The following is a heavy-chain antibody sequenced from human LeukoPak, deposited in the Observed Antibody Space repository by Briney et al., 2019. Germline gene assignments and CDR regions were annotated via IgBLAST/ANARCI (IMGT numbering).Heavy chain of an antibody. D-gene: IGHD3/OR15-3a*01. V-gene: IGHV1-46*01. CDR1: GYTFPNYY. Sequence: GASVKVSCKASGYTFPNYYIHWVRQAPGQGLDWMGIINPSGGSTSYAQNFQGRVTMTRDTSTSTVYMEVSSLRSEDTAVYYCARGYPMDWNYFDYWGQGTLVTVSS. CDR3: ARGYPMDWNYFDY. J-gene: IGHJ4*02. CDR2: INPSGGST.